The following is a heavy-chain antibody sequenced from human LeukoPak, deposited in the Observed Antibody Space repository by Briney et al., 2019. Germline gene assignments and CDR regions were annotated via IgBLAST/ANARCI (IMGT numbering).Heavy chain of an antibody. V-gene: IGHV3-23*01. CDR3: AKGPTYYYDSSGYYPFDY. J-gene: IGHJ4*02. D-gene: IGHD3-22*01. Sequence: HPGGSLRLSCAASGFTFSSYGMSWVRQAPGKGLEWVSAISGSGGSTYYADSVKGRFTISRDNSKNTLYLQMNSLRAEDTAVYYCAKGPTYYYDSSGYYPFDYWGQGTLVTVSS. CDR2: ISGSGGST. CDR1: GFTFSSYG.